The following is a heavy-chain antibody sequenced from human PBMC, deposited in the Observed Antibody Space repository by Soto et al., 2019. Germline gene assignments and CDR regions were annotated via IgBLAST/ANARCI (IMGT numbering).Heavy chain of an antibody. Sequence: PSQTLSFTCAISGDSVSSNSAAWNWIRQSPSRGLEWLGRTYYRSKWYNDYAVSVKSRITINPDTSKNQFSLQLNSVTPEDTAVYYCAIQGYSSGWYGGYYYYYGMDVWGQGTTVTVSS. J-gene: IGHJ6*02. CDR1: GDSVSSNSAA. D-gene: IGHD6-19*01. V-gene: IGHV6-1*01. CDR3: AIQGYSSGWYGGYYYYYGMDV. CDR2: TYYRSKWYN.